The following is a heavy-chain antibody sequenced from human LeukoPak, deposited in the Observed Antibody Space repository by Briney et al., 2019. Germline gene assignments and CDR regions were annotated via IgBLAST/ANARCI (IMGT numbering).Heavy chain of an antibody. V-gene: IGHV5-51*01. J-gene: IGHJ6*02. CDR1: GSIFTDYW. CDR2: IYPGDSDT. CDR3: ARGAAGTTPDYYYFGLDV. Sequence: GESLQISCQSSGSIFTDYWSGWVRPVPGKGLEWMGIIYPGDSDTRYSPSFQGQVTISADKSINTAHLQWSSLKASDTAMYYCARGAAGTTPDYYYFGLDVWGQGTTVRVSS. D-gene: IGHD1-7*01.